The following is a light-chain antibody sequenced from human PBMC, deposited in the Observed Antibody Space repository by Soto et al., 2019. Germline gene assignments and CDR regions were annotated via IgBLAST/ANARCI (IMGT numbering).Light chain of an antibody. J-gene: IGLJ1*01. CDR1: SSDVGAYNS. Sequence: QSALAQPASVSGSRGQSVTISCTGTSSDVGAYNSVSWYQQHPDKAPQLMIYKGTQRPSGVSNRFSGSTSGNAASLTISGLQAGDEADYFCSSSAPESTYVFGTGTKLTVL. CDR2: KGT. CDR3: SSSAPESTYV. V-gene: IGLV2-23*01.